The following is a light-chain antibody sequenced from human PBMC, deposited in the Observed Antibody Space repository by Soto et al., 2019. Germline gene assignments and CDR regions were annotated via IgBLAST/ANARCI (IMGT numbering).Light chain of an antibody. J-gene: IGKJ1*01. CDR3: EQYGSSPRT. CDR2: GIS. V-gene: IGKV3-20*01. CDR1: QSVSSNY. Sequence: EILLTQSPATLSLSRWEIATLSCRASQSVSSNYVGWQQQTPGQAPRLLICGISIGATVIPGWFSGSGSGTYFTLTISRLEPEDFAVYYCEQYGSSPRTFGQGTKVDIK.